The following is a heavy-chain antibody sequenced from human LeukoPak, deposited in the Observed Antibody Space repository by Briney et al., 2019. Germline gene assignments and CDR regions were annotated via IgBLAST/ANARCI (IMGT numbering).Heavy chain of an antibody. CDR3: ATAFPTTPHPDY. Sequence: SETLSLTCAVYGGSFSGYYWSWIRQPPGKGLEWIGEINHSGSTNYNPSLKSRVTISVDTSKNQFSLKLSSVTAADTAVYYCATAFPTTPHPDYWGQGTLVTVSS. CDR1: GGSFSGYY. CDR2: INHSGST. V-gene: IGHV4-34*01. D-gene: IGHD1-26*01. J-gene: IGHJ4*02.